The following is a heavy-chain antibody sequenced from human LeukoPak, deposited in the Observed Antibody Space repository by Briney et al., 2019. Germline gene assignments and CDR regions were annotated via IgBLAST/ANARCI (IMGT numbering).Heavy chain of an antibody. CDR1: GGSISSYY. CDR3: ARGGYYGSGNDFRFDP. D-gene: IGHD3-10*01. Sequence: PSETLSLTCTVSGGSISSYYWSWIRQPPGKGLEWVGYIYYSGSTNYKPSLKSRVTISVDTSKNQFSLKLSSVTAADTAVYYCARGGYYGSGNDFRFDPWGQGTLVTVSS. J-gene: IGHJ5*02. CDR2: IYYSGST. V-gene: IGHV4-59*01.